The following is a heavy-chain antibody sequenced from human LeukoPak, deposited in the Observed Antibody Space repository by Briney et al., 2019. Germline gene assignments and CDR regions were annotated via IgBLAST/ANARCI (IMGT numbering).Heavy chain of an antibody. D-gene: IGHD3-3*01. J-gene: IGHJ6*03. CDR3: ARGPRITIFGVVPYYMDV. V-gene: IGHV4-59*12. CDR2: IYYSGNT. CDR1: GDSISSYY. Sequence: KSSETLSLTCTVSGDSISSYYWSWIRQTPGKGLEWIGYIYYSGNTDYNPSLKSRVTISLDTSKNQFSLKLSSVTAADTAVYYCARGPRITIFGVVPYYMDVWGKGTTVTVSS.